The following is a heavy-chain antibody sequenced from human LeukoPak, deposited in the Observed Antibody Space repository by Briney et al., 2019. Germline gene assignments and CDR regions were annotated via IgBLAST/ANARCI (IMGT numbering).Heavy chain of an antibody. CDR3: VKDTRGYGSGSPLFGY. Sequence: PGGSLRLSCGASGFTFDDYDMHWVRQAPGKGLEWVSGICRKSGGIGYADSVKGRFTISRDNAKSSLYLQMNSLRAEDTALYYCVKDTRGYGSGSPLFGYWGQGTLVTVSS. V-gene: IGHV3-9*01. CDR1: GFTFDDYD. CDR2: ICRKSGGI. J-gene: IGHJ4*02. D-gene: IGHD3-10*01.